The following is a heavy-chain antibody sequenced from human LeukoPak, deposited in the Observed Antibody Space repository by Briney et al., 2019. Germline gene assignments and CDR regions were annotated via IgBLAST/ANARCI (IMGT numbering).Heavy chain of an antibody. CDR3: ARATITMAVGVPADAFDI. V-gene: IGHV4-39*01. Sequence: PSETLSLTCTVSGGSISSSSYYWGWIRQPPGKGLEWIGSIYYSGSTYYNPSLKSRVTISVDTSKNQFSLKQSSVTAADTAVYYCARATITMAVGVPADAFDIWGQGTMVTVSS. J-gene: IGHJ3*02. D-gene: IGHD3-22*01. CDR1: GGSISSSSYY. CDR2: IYYSGST.